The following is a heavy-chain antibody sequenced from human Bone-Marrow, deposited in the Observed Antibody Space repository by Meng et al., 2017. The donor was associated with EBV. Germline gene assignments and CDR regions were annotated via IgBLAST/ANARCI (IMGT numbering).Heavy chain of an antibody. Sequence: QLQLQEPGPVLVTPPETLSLTCTVSGGSIRSSSLYWGWIRQPPGKGLEWIGSIFYSGNTYYNPSLESRISISVDTSKNQFSLNLSSVTAADTAVYYCASQKGYYYGSGSYSPIDSWGQGSLVTVSS. CDR2: IFYSGNT. CDR3: ASQKGYYYGSGSYSPIDS. D-gene: IGHD3-10*01. J-gene: IGHJ4*02. CDR1: GGSIRSSSLY. V-gene: IGHV4-39*01.